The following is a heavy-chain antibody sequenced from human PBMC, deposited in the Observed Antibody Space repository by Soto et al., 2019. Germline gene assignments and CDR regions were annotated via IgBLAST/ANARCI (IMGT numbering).Heavy chain of an antibody. J-gene: IGHJ5*02. CDR3: ATRKRGYSYGFFWLDP. Sequence: PSETLSLTCTVSGGSIASGGYYWGWIRQSPEKGLEWIGSVYYGGSTYYNPSLKSRVTMSIDTSKSQFSLNLSSVTAADTAVYYCATRKRGYSYGFFWLDPWGQGTLVTVSS. D-gene: IGHD5-18*01. CDR1: GGSIASGGYY. V-gene: IGHV4-39*01. CDR2: VYYGGST.